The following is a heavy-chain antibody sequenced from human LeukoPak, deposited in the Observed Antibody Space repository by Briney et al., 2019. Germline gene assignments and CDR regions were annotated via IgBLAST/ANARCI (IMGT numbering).Heavy chain of an antibody. J-gene: IGHJ4*02. CDR2: ISYDGSNK. CDR3: AAKHDY. D-gene: IGHD4/OR15-4a*01. CDR1: GFTFSSYA. Sequence: GGSLRLSCAASGFTFSSYAMHGVRQAPGKGLEWVAVISYDGSNKYYADSVKGRFTISRDNSKNTLYLQMNSLRAEDTAVYYCAAKHDYWGQGTLVTVSS. V-gene: IGHV3-30*04.